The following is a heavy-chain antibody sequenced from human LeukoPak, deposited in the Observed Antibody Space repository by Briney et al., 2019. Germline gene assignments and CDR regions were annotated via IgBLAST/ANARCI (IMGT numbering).Heavy chain of an antibody. CDR1: GFTFSSYG. V-gene: IGHV3-21*01. CDR3: ARVAEAAAFDY. D-gene: IGHD6-13*01. CDR2: ISSNSRYT. Sequence: GGSLRLSCAASGFTFSSYGMNWVRQAPGKGLEWVSSISSNSRYTYYADSVKGRFTISRDNAKSSLYLQMNSLRADDTAVYYCARVAEAAAFDYWGQGTLVTVSS. J-gene: IGHJ4*02.